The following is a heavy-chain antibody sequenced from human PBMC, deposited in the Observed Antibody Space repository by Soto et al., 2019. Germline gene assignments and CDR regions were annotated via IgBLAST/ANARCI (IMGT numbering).Heavy chain of an antibody. CDR1: GYSFTSYW. Sequence: LGESLKISCKGSGYSFTSYWIGWVRQMPGKGLEWMGIIYPGDSDTRYSPSFQGQVTISADKSISTAYLQWSSLKASDTAMYYCARLSFVVVPAATGWFDPWGQGTLVTVSS. CDR3: ARLSFVVVPAATGWFDP. V-gene: IGHV5-51*01. CDR2: IYPGDSDT. J-gene: IGHJ5*02. D-gene: IGHD2-2*01.